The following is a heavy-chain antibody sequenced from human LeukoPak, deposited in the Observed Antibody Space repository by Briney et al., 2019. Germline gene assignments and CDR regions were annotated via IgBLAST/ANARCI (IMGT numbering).Heavy chain of an antibody. CDR1: GFTFSSYL. J-gene: IGHJ4*02. CDR3: ARVNEGSWYYLDY. Sequence: GGSLRLSCAASGFTFSSYLMHWVRQAPGKGLVWVSRINSDGSSTSYADSVKGRFTISRDNAKNTLYLQMNSLRAEDTAVYYCARVNEGSWYYLDYWGQGTLVTVSS. CDR2: INSDGSST. D-gene: IGHD6-13*01. V-gene: IGHV3-74*01.